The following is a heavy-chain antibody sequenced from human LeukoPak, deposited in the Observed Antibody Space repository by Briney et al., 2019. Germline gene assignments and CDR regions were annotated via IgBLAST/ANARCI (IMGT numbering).Heavy chain of an antibody. CDR3: ARDLLGYYDFWSGYLGY. J-gene: IGHJ4*02. V-gene: IGHV3-7*01. CDR2: IKQDGSEK. D-gene: IGHD3-3*01. Sequence: GGSLRLSCAASGFTFSSYWMSWVRQAPGKGLEWVATIKQDGSEKYYVDSVKGRFTISRDNAKNSLYLQMNSLRAEDTAVYYCARDLLGYYDFWSGYLGYWGQGTLVTVAS. CDR1: GFTFSSYW.